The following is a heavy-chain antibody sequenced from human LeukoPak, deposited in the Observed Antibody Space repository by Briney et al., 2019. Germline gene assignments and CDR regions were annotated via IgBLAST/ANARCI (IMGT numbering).Heavy chain of an antibody. V-gene: IGHV3-7*01. CDR1: GFTFSSYW. Sequence: GGSLRLSCAASGFTFSSYWMSWVRQAPGKGLEWVANIKQDGSEKYYVDSVKGRFTISRDNAKNSLYLQMNSLRAEDTAVYYCAKDSEYCGGDCYYYGMDVWGQGTTVTVSS. D-gene: IGHD2-21*01. CDR3: AKDSEYCGGDCYYYGMDV. J-gene: IGHJ6*02. CDR2: IKQDGSEK.